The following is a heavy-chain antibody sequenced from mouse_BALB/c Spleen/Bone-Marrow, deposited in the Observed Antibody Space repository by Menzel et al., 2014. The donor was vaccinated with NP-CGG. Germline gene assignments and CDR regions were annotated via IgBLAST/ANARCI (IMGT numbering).Heavy chain of an antibody. V-gene: IGHV5-17*02. CDR1: GFTFSSFG. Sequence: EVKVVESGGGLVLPGGSRKLSCAASGFTFSSFGMHWARQAPEKGLEWVAYISSGSSTIYYADTVKGRFTISRDNPKNTLFLQMTSLRSEDTAMYYCAIRAYWGQGTLVTVSA. D-gene: IGHD3-2*02. CDR3: AIRAY. J-gene: IGHJ3*01. CDR2: ISSGSSTI.